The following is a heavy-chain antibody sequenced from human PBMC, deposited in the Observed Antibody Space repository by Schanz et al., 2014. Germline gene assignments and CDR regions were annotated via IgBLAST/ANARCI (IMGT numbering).Heavy chain of an antibody. V-gene: IGHV3-30*03. J-gene: IGHJ4*02. CDR2: ISYDGSKK. D-gene: IGHD5-12*01. CDR1: GFNFNNFA. Sequence: QVQLVESGGGLVKPGGSLRLSCAASGFNFNNFAMTWVRQAPGKGLEWVGVISYDGSKKSYADSVKGRFTISRDNSKNTLYLQLNSLRAEDTAVYYCARDFHGYGPHLDYWGQGSLVTVSS. CDR3: ARDFHGYGPHLDY.